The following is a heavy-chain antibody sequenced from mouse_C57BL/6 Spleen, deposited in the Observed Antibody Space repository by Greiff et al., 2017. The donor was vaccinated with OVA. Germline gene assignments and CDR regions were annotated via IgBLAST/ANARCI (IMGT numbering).Heavy chain of an antibody. J-gene: IGHJ4*01. D-gene: IGHD1-1*01. CDR2: ISSGSSTI. Sequence: EVNVVESGGGLVKPGGSLKLSCAASGFTFSDYGMHWVRQAPEKGLEWVAYISSGSSTIYYADTVKGRFTISRDNAKNTLFLQMTSLRSEDTAMYYCANHYYGSSSYAMDYWGQGTSVTVSS. CDR1: GFTFSDYG. CDR3: ANHYYGSSSYAMDY. V-gene: IGHV5-17*01.